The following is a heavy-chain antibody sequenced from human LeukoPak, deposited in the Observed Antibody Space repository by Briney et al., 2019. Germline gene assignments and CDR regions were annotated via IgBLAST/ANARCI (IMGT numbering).Heavy chain of an antibody. CDR2: IYHSGST. CDR3: ARVSVVYGMDV. D-gene: IGHD5/OR15-5a*01. J-gene: IGHJ6*02. V-gene: IGHV4-59*01. Sequence: SETLSLTCTVSGDSISSYYWSWIRQPPGGGLEWVGYIYHSGSTNYNPSLKSRVTISVATSKNQFSLKLSSVTAADTAVYYCARVSVVYGMDVWGQGTTVTVSS. CDR1: GDSISSYY.